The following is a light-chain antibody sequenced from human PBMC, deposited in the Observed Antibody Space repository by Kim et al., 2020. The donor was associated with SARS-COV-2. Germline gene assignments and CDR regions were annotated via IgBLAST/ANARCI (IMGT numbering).Light chain of an antibody. J-gene: IGLJ3*02. Sequence: SSELTQDPAVSVALGPTVRITCQGDSLRSYYASWYQQKPGQAPVLVIYGKNNRPSGIPDRFSGSSSGNTASLTIPGAQAEDEADYYCNSRDSSGNLLGFG. CDR2: GKN. V-gene: IGLV3-19*01. CDR3: NSRDSSGNLLG. CDR1: SLRSYY.